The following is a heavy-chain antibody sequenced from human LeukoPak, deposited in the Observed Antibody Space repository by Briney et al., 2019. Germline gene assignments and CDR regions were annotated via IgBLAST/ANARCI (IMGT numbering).Heavy chain of an antibody. CDR3: ARGYCSGGSCCLFN. J-gene: IGHJ4*02. D-gene: IGHD2-15*01. V-gene: IGHV4-59*08. Sequence: PSETLSLTCTVSGGSISSYYWSWIRQPPGKGLEWIGYIYYSGSTNYNPSLKSRVTISVDTSKNQFSLKLSSVTAADTAVYYCARGYCSGGSCCLFNWGQGTLVTVSS. CDR1: GGSISSYY. CDR2: IYYSGST.